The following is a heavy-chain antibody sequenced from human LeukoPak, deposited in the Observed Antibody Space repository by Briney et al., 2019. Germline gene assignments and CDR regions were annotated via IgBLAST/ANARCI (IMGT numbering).Heavy chain of an antibody. Sequence: SETLSLTCTASGVSLTTYYWTWIRQPPGKGLEFIGYISYTGSTSYSPSLKSRVTISLDTSKNQFSLKLTSVTAADTAVYYCARHYCSGGSCKPDYWGQGTLVTVSS. CDR1: GVSLTTYY. CDR3: ARHYCSGGSCKPDY. CDR2: ISYTGST. D-gene: IGHD2-15*01. V-gene: IGHV4-59*08. J-gene: IGHJ4*02.